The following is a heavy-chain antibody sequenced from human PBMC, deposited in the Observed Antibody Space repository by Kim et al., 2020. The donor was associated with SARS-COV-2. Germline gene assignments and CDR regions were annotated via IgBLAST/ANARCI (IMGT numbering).Heavy chain of an antibody. V-gene: IGHV4-31*03. CDR3: AGYSYGFHYFDY. J-gene: IGHJ4*02. Sequence: SETLSLTCTVSGGSISSGGYYWSWIRQHPGKGLEWIGYIYYSGSTYYNPSLKSRVTISVDTSKNQFSLKLSSVTAADTAVYYCAGYSYGFHYFDYWGQGTLVTVSS. CDR2: IYYSGST. CDR1: GGSISSGGYY. D-gene: IGHD5-18*01.